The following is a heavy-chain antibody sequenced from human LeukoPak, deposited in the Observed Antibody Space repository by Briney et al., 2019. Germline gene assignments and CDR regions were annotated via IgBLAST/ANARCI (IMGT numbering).Heavy chain of an antibody. D-gene: IGHD3-10*01. V-gene: IGHV1-69*04. CDR3: ARTITMIRGVLGGMDV. J-gene: IGHJ6*02. CDR2: IILIPGVT. Sequence: ASVKVSCKAPGGTFSSYAISWVRQAPGRGLEWMGRIILIPGVTDYAQNFQGRVTITADKSTSTAYMELSSLRSEDTALYYCARTITMIRGVLGGMDVWGQGTTVTVSS. CDR1: GGTFSSYA.